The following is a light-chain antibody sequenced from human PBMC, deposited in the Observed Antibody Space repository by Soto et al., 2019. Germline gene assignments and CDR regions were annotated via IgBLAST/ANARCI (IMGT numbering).Light chain of an antibody. CDR1: QGISSY. CDR3: QQLNIYPLT. V-gene: IGKV1-9*01. CDR2: AAS. Sequence: DIQLTQSPSFLSASVGDRVTITCRASQGISSYLAWYQQKPGKAPKLLIYAASTLQSGVPSRFSGSGSGTEFTLTISSLQPEDFATYYCQQLNIYPLTFGGGTKVEIE. J-gene: IGKJ4*01.